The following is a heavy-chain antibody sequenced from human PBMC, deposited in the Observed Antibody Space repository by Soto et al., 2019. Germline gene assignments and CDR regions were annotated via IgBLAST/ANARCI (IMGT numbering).Heavy chain of an antibody. CDR3: ARGPTGDWLSPYYMDV. CDR1: SGSISSSNW. V-gene: IGHV4-4*02. J-gene: IGHJ6*03. D-gene: IGHD3-9*01. Sequence: SETLSLTCAVSSGSISSSNWWSWVRQPPGKGLEWIGEIYHSGSTNYNPSLKSRVTISVDKSKNQFSLKLSSVTAADTAVYYCARGPTGDWLSPYYMDVWGKGTTVTVSS. CDR2: IYHSGST.